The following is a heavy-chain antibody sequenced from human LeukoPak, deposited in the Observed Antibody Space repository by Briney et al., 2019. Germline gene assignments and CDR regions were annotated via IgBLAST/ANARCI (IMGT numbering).Heavy chain of an antibody. CDR2: IYYSAST. V-gene: IGHV4-61*01. D-gene: IGHD5-18*01. CDR3: ARGSRGYSYG. J-gene: IGHJ4*02. CDR1: GGSVSSGSYY. Sequence: SETLSLTCTVSGGSVSSGSYYWSRIRQPPGKGLEWIGYIYYSASTNYNPSLKSRVTISVDTSNNQFSLKLSSVTAADTAVYYCARGSRGYSYGWGQGTLVTVSS.